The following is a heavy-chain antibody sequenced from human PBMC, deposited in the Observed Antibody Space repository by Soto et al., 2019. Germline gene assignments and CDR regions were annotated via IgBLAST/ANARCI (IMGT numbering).Heavy chain of an antibody. Sequence: PGGSLRLSCAASGFTFSSYAMSWVRQAPGKGLEWVSAISGSGGSTYYADSVKGRFTISRDNSKNTLYLQMNSLRAEDTAVYYCAKDLEAAAHPYSRGGYFSGGMDVWGQGTTVTVCS. D-gene: IGHD6-19*01. J-gene: IGHJ6*02. CDR1: GFTFSSYA. CDR3: AKDLEAAAHPYSRGGYFSGGMDV. V-gene: IGHV3-23*01. CDR2: ISGSGGST.